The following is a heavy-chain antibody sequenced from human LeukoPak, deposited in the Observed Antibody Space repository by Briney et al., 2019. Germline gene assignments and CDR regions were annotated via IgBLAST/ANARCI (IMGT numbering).Heavy chain of an antibody. V-gene: IGHV1-2*02. CDR1: GYTFTGYY. CDR3: ARGRGIAAAGIGPI. CDR2: INPNSGGT. D-gene: IGHD6-13*01. J-gene: IGHJ3*02. Sequence: VASVKVSCKASGYTFTGYYMHWVRQAPGQGLEWMGWINPNSGGTNYAQKFQGGVTMTRDTSISTAYMELSRLRSDDTAVYYCARGRGIAAAGIGPIWGQGTMVTVSS.